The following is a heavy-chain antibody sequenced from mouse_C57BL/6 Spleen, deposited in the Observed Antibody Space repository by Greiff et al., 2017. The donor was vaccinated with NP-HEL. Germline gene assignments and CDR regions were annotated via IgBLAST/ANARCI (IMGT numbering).Heavy chain of an antibody. J-gene: IGHJ4*01. CDR2: IYPGDGDT. CDR3: ARGDYSNYEAMDY. D-gene: IGHD2-5*01. Sequence: VQVVESGPELVKPGASVKISCKASGYAFSSSWMNWVKQRPGKGLEWIGRIYPGDGDTNYNGKFKGKATLTADKSSSTAYMQLSSLTSEDSAVYFCARGDYSNYEAMDYWGQGTSVTVSS. CDR1: GYAFSSSW. V-gene: IGHV1-82*01.